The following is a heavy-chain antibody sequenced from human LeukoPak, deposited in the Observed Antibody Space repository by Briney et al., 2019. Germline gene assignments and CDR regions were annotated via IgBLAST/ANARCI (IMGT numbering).Heavy chain of an antibody. Sequence: GASVKVSCKASGYTFTGSYMHWVRQAPGQGLEWMGWINPNSGGTNYVQKFQGRVTMTRDTSISTAYMELSRLRSDDTAVYYCLYGSGSYLPDYWGQGTLVTVSS. CDR2: INPNSGGT. D-gene: IGHD3-10*01. CDR3: LYGSGSYLPDY. V-gene: IGHV1-2*02. CDR1: GYTFTGSY. J-gene: IGHJ4*02.